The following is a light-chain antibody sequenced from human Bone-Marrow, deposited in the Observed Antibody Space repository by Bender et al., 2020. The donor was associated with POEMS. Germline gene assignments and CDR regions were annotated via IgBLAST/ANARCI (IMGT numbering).Light chain of an antibody. CDR2: EVS. Sequence: QSALAQPPSVSGSPGQSVTISCTGTSSDVGSYDRVSWYQQPPGTAPKLMIYEVSSRPSGVPDHFSGSKSGNTASLTISGLQAEDEADYYCCSFATSSTWVFGGGTKLTVL. CDR3: CSFATSSTWV. V-gene: IGLV2-18*02. J-gene: IGLJ3*02. CDR1: SSDVGSYDR.